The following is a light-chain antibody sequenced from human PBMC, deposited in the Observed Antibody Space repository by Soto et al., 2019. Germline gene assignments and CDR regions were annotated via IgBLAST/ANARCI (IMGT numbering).Light chain of an antibody. CDR1: SSNIGGNY. J-gene: IGLJ1*01. CDR2: ANS. Sequence: QAVVTQTPSASGTPGQRVTISCSGSSSNIGGNYVYWYRQLPGTAPKLLIYANSQRPSGVPDRFSGSKSGTSASLAISGLRSEDEADYYCQSYDSSLSGWRNYVFGTGTKVTVL. V-gene: IGLV1-47*01. CDR3: QSYDSSLSGWRNYV.